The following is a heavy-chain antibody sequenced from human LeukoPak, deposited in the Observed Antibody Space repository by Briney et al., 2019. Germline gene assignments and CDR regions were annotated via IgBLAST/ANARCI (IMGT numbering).Heavy chain of an antibody. Sequence: SETLSLTCTVSGGFIISSSYYWGWIRQPPGKGLEWIGSIYYSGSTYYNPSLKSRVTISVDTSKNQFSLKLSSVTAADTAVYYCARRPGGDAFDIWGQGTMVTVSS. CDR1: GGFIISSSYY. V-gene: IGHV4-39*01. D-gene: IGHD1-26*01. CDR3: ARRPGGDAFDI. CDR2: IYYSGST. J-gene: IGHJ3*02.